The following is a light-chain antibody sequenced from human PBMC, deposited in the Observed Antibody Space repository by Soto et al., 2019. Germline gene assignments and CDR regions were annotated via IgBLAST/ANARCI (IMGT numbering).Light chain of an antibody. V-gene: IGKV1-27*01. CDR1: QGIGVY. CDR2: AAS. Sequence: DIQMTQSPSSLSASLGDRVTITCGASQGIGVYLAWFQQRPGRVPSLLIYAASTLQSGVPSRFSGSGSGTDFTLTISSLQPEDVAPHYCQKYNSPPLTFGGGTKVEIK. J-gene: IGKJ4*01. CDR3: QKYNSPPLT.